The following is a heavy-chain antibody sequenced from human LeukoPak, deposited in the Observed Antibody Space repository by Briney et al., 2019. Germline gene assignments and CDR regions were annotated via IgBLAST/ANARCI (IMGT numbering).Heavy chain of an antibody. CDR3: AREKGAAALIVAFVI. J-gene: IGHJ3*02. CDR2: IIPILGIA. D-gene: IGHD6-13*01. V-gene: IGHV1-69*04. Sequence: ASVKVSCKASGGTFSSYTISWVRQAPGQGLEWMGRIIPILGIANYAQKFQGRVTITADKSTSTAYMELSSLRSEDTAVYYCAREKGAAALIVAFVIWGQGTMVTVSS. CDR1: GGTFSSYT.